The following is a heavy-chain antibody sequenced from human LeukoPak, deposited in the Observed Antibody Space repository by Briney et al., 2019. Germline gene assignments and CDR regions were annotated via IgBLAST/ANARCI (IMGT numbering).Heavy chain of an antibody. CDR3: AKGAIIGYCSSTSCYSFDY. V-gene: IGHV3-30*02. D-gene: IGHD2-2*01. CDR2: IRYDGSNK. Sequence: GGSLRLSCAASGFTFSSYGMHWVRQAPGKGLEWVAFIRYDGSNKYYADSVKGRFTISRDNSKNTLYLQMNSLRAEDTAVYYCAKGAIIGYCSSTSCYSFDYWAREPWSPSPQ. J-gene: IGHJ4*02. CDR1: GFTFSSYG.